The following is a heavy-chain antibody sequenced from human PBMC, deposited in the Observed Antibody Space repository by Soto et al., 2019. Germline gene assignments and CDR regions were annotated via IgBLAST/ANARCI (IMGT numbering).Heavy chain of an antibody. Sequence: PGGSLRLSCAASGFTFSNAWMSWVRQAPGKGLVWVARINSDGNIKNYVDSVKGRFTISRDNAKNSLYLQMNSLRAGDTAMYYCSGGVGDAFWGQGTLVTVSS. V-gene: IGHV3-74*01. CDR2: INSDGNIK. CDR3: SGGVGDAF. CDR1: GFTFSNAW. J-gene: IGHJ4*02. D-gene: IGHD1-26*01.